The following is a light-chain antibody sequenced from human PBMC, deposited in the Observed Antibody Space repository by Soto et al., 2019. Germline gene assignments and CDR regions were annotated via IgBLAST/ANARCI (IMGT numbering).Light chain of an antibody. Sequence: DIELTQSPSVLSSSFGDRSTVTCRASQDVSDYLAWYQHAPGKAPNLLIYAAYTLQSGVPSRFSGSGSGTEFSLTITSLQPEDFATYYCQYLNGAPTITFGQGTRLEIK. CDR3: QYLNGAPTIT. CDR2: AAY. J-gene: IGKJ5*01. V-gene: IGKV1-9*01. CDR1: QDVSDY.